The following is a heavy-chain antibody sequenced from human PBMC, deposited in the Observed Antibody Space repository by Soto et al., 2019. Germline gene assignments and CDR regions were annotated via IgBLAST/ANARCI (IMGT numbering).Heavy chain of an antibody. V-gene: IGHV3-48*01. CDR2: ISSSSSTI. CDR1: GFTFSSYS. J-gene: IGHJ5*02. D-gene: IGHD4-17*01. CDR3: ARGPRTLTSNWFDP. Sequence: EVQLVESGGGLVQPGGSLRLSCAASGFTFSSYSMNWVRQAPGKGLEWVSYISSSSSTIYYADSVKGRFTISRDNAKNSLYLQMNSLRAEETAVYYCARGPRTLTSNWFDPWGQGTLVTVSS.